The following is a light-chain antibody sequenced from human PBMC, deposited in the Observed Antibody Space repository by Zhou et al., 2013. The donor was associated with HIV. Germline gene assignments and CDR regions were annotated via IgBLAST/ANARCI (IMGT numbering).Light chain of an antibody. CDR3: QQYNSYSLT. J-gene: IGKJ4*01. CDR1: QSVGSQ. CDR2: DAS. Sequence: EIVLTQSPATLSLSPGERATLSCRASQSVGSQLGWYQHKPGQAPRLIIYDASNRATGIPARFSGSGSGTDFTLTISSLQSEDFATYYCQQYNSYSLTFGGGTKVEIK. V-gene: IGKV3-11*01.